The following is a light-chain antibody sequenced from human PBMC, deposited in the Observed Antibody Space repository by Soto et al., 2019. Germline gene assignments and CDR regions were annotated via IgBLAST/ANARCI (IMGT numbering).Light chain of an antibody. V-gene: IGKV1-39*01. CDR1: QSISSY. J-gene: IGKJ1*01. CDR3: QHSYTTPPWT. CDR2: AAS. Sequence: DIQLTQSPSSLSASVGDRLTITCRASQSISSYLNWYRQTPGKAPKVLIFAASNLQSGVPSRFSGSGSETDFTLTISSLQPEDFATYYCQHSYTTPPWTFGQGTKVDIK.